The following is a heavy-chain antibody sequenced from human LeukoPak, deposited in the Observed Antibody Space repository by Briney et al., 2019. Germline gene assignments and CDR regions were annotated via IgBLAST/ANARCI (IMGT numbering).Heavy chain of an antibody. CDR1: GFTFSSYT. CDR3: TTGTGEWLRYYDSSGYGY. J-gene: IGHJ1*01. D-gene: IGHD3-22*01. CDR2: IKSKTDGGTT. V-gene: IGHV3-15*01. Sequence: PGGSLRLSCAASGFTFSSYTMSWVRQAPGKGLEWVGRIKSKTDGGTTDYAAPVKGRFSISRDDSKNTLYLQMNSLKTEDTAVYYCTTGTGEWLRYYDSSGYGYWGQGTLVTVSS.